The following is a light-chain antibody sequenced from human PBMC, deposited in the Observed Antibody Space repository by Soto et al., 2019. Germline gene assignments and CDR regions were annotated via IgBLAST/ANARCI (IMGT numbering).Light chain of an antibody. J-gene: IGKJ1*01. CDR3: QQCGLSPRT. CDR1: QSISSRY. CDR2: GTI. V-gene: IGKV3-20*01. Sequence: EVVWTQSPVTLSLSPGDRATLSCRASQSISSRYLAWYQQKPGQAPRLLIYGTINRATGIPDRFSGDGSGTDFTLTINRLEPEDFAVYFCQQCGLSPRTFGQGTKVEV.